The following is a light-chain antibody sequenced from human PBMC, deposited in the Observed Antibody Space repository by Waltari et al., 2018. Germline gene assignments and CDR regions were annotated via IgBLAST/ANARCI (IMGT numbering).Light chain of an antibody. Sequence: EIVMTQSPATLSVSPGDRATLSCRASQSVSSNLDWYQHKPGQAPRLLIYGTSTRATGIPARFSGSGSGTGFTLTISSLQSEDFAVYYCQQYDDWPKTFGPGTKVEVK. V-gene: IGKV3-15*01. J-gene: IGKJ3*01. CDR2: GTS. CDR3: QQYDDWPKT. CDR1: QSVSSN.